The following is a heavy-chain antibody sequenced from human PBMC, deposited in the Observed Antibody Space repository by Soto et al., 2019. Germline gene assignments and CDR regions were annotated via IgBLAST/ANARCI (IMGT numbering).Heavy chain of an antibody. D-gene: IGHD3-10*01. Sequence: RASVKVSCKASGYSFSSYYMHWVRQAPGQGLEWMGVLNPSDGSTTYTQNFQGRVTMTSDTSTSTVYMELSSLRSEDTAVYYCAKGSGDYYGSGNCNNWGQGTLVTVSS. V-gene: IGHV1-46*03. CDR3: AKGSGDYYGSGNCNN. J-gene: IGHJ4*02. CDR1: GYSFSSYY. CDR2: LNPSDGST.